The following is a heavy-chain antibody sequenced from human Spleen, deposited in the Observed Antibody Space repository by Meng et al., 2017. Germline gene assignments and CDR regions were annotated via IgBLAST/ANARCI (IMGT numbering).Heavy chain of an antibody. V-gene: IGHV4-31*03. J-gene: IGHJ5*02. D-gene: IGHD3-9*01. Sequence: VLLLQSGPGTVKPSQALFLPCSVFGGFISSGSYFWSWSRQHPAKSLVWIGYIYCSGSTYYNPSLKSRDTITVNTSKNQFSLKLSSVTAAETAVYYCAIDYDILTGLGGFDPWGQGTLVTVSS. CDR1: GGFISSGSYF. CDR2: IYCSGST. CDR3: AIDYDILTGLGGFDP.